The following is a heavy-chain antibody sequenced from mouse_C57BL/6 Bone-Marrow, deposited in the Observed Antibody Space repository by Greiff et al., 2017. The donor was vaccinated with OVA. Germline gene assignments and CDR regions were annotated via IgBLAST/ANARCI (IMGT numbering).Heavy chain of an antibody. J-gene: IGHJ3*01. CDR3: AILLNGYAWFAY. Sequence: VQLQQPGAELVKPGASVKVSCKASGYTFTSYWMHWVKQRPGQGLEWIGRIHPSDSDTNYNQKFKGKATWTVDKSSSTAYMQLSSLTSEVSAVYYCAILLNGYAWFAYWGQGTLVPFAA. D-gene: IGHD2-2*01. V-gene: IGHV1-74*01. CDR1: GYTFTSYW. CDR2: IHPSDSDT.